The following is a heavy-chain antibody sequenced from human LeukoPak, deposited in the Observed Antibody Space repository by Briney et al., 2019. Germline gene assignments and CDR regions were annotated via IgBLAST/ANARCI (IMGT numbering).Heavy chain of an antibody. CDR3: ARDSYGPYNWFDP. D-gene: IGHD5-18*01. CDR1: GGTFSSYA. Sequence: SVKVSCKASGGTFSSYAISWVRQAPGQGLEWMGGIIPIFGTANYAQKFQGRVTITADKSTSTAYMELSSLRSEDTAVYYCARDSYGPYNWFDPWGQGTLATVSS. CDR2: IIPIFGTA. J-gene: IGHJ5*02. V-gene: IGHV1-69*06.